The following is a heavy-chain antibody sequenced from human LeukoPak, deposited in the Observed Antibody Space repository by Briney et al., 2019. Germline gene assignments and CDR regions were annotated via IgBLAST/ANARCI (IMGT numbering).Heavy chain of an antibody. J-gene: IGHJ4*02. CDR1: GGSISSYY. CDR3: ARGGMTTVTKGGKYYFDY. D-gene: IGHD4-11*01. V-gene: IGHV4-4*07. Sequence: PSETLSLTCTVSGGSISSYYWSWLRQPAGKGLEWIGRIYTSGSTNYNPSLKSRVTMSVDTSKNQFSLKLSSVTAADTAVYYCARGGMTTVTKGGKYYFDYWGQGTLVTVSS. CDR2: IYTSGST.